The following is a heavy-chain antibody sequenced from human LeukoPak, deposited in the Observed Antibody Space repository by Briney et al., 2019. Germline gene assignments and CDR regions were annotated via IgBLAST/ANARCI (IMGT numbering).Heavy chain of an antibody. Sequence: GGSLRLSCAASGFTVSSNYMSWVRQAPGKGLEWVSVIYSGGSTYYADSVKGRFTISRDDSKNTLYLQMNSLRAEDTAVYYCARENYYDSSGRSLDYWGQGTLVTVSS. J-gene: IGHJ4*02. V-gene: IGHV3-53*01. D-gene: IGHD3-22*01. CDR2: IYSGGST. CDR3: ARENYYDSSGRSLDY. CDR1: GFTVSSNY.